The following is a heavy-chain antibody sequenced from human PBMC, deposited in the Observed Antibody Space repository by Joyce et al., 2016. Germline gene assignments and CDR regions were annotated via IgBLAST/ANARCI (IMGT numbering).Heavy chain of an antibody. CDR3: ARDLEYSGYGDY. J-gene: IGHJ4*02. CDR1: GYTFNTFA. CDR2: ISGHSDNT. V-gene: IGHV1-18*01. Sequence: QVLLVQSGTEVKKPGASVKVSCTTSGYTFNTFAISWVRQAPGQGLEWMGWISGHSDNTNYAQEFQDRRTLTTDRSTSTAYMELRSLRSDDTAVYFCARDLEYSGYGDYWGQGSLVTVSS. D-gene: IGHD5-12*01.